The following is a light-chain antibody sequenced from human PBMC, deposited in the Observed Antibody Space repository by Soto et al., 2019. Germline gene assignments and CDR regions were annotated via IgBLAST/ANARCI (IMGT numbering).Light chain of an antibody. V-gene: IGLV2-14*01. Sequence: QSALTQPASVSGSPGQSITISCTGTSSDVGGYNYVSWYQQHPGKAPKLMIYEVSNRPSGVSNRFSGSKSGNTASLTISGLQAEDEAYYYCNSYADSDNWVFGGGTKLTVL. CDR1: SSDVGGYNY. J-gene: IGLJ3*02. CDR2: EVS. CDR3: NSYADSDNWV.